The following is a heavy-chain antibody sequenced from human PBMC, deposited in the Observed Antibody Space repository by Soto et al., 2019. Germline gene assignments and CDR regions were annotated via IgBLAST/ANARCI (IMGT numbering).Heavy chain of an antibody. V-gene: IGHV1-69*13. J-gene: IGHJ6*02. D-gene: IGHD4-17*01. Sequence: ASVKVSCKASGGTFSSYAISWVRQAPGQGLEWMGGIIPIFGTANYAQKFQGRVTITADESTSTAYMELSSLRSEDTAVYYCARDKTTVTTVDAYYYGMDVWGQGTTVTVSS. CDR2: IIPIFGTA. CDR3: ARDKTTVTTVDAYYYGMDV. CDR1: GGTFSSYA.